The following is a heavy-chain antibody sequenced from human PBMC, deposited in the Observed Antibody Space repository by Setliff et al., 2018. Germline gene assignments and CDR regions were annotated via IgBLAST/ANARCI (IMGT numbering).Heavy chain of an antibody. CDR1: GGSINSMSYH. J-gene: IGHJ4*02. V-gene: IGHV4-39*07. D-gene: IGHD3-16*01. CDR3: VRVRVVQGYYEFDS. CDR2: IYFNGDT. Sequence: KPSETLSLTCTVSGGSINSMSYHWGWVRQPPGKGLEWIANIYFNGDTVKQPFLKSRVTISIDTSKNQFSLGLSSVIVADSATYYCVRVRVVQGYYEFDSWGQGALVTVSS.